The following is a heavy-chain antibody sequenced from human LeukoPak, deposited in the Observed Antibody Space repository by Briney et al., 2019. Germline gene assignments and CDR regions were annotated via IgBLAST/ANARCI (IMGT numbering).Heavy chain of an antibody. D-gene: IGHD1-1*01. V-gene: IGHV3-20*04. J-gene: IGHJ3*02. CDR1: GFTFDDYG. Sequence: GGSLRLSCAASGFTFDDYGMSWVRQAPGKGLEWVSGINWNGGSTGYADSVKGRFTISRENAKNSLYLQMNSLRAGDTAVYYCARALATTGAFDIWGQGTMVTVSS. CDR3: ARALATTGAFDI. CDR2: INWNGGST.